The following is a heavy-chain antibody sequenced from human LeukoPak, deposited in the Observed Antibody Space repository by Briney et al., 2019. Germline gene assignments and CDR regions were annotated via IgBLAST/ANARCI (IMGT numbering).Heavy chain of an antibody. CDR1: GFTFELYW. CDR2: INHDGSDT. J-gene: IGHJ5*02. CDR3: VRGGPSTWS. Sequence: GGSLRLSCAASGFTFELYWMHWVRKVPGRGPVWVSRINHDGSDTIYADSVRGRFTISRDDAKNTLYLQMNNLRAEDTAVYYCVRGGPSTWSWGQGTLVTVSS. D-gene: IGHD2-15*01. V-gene: IGHV3-74*01.